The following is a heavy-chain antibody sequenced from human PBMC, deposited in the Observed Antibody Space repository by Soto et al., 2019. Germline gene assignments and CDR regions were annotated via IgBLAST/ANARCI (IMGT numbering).Heavy chain of an antibody. V-gene: IGHV3-9*01. D-gene: IGHD3-16*01. Sequence: PLRLSCTASQFTFDDYAMHWVPKNPFKFLEFFSGISWNIGSIGYADSVKGRFTISRDNAKNSLYLQMNSLRAEDTALYYCAKDLTAALITFGTTLVAGDAFDIWGQGTMVTVSS. CDR3: AKDLTAALITFGTTLVAGDAFDI. CDR1: QFTFDDYA. CDR2: ISWNIGSI. J-gene: IGHJ3*02.